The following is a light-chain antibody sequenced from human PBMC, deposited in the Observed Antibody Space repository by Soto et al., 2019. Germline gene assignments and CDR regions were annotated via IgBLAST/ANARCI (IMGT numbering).Light chain of an antibody. V-gene: IGKV4-1*01. J-gene: IGKJ1*01. CDR2: WAS. CDR3: QQYYRAPPT. CDR1: QSVLSTSNNKNY. Sequence: DIVMTQSPDSLAVSLGERATINCKSSQSVLSTSNNKNYLAWYQQKPGQPPKLLIYWASTRESGVPDRFSGSGSGTDFTLTLSGLQAEDVAVYYCQQYYRAPPTFGQGTKVEIK.